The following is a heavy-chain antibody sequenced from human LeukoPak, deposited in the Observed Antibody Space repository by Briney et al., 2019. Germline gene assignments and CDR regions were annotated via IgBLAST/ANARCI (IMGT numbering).Heavy chain of an antibody. J-gene: IGHJ4*02. CDR3: ARGSDYFDY. Sequence: SSETLSLTCAVYGGSFSGYYWSWIRQPPGKGLEWIGEINHSGSTNYNPSLKSRVTISVDTSKNQFSLKLSSVTAADTAVYYCARGSDYFDYWGQGTLVTVSS. V-gene: IGHV4-34*01. CDR2: INHSGST. CDR1: GGSFSGYY.